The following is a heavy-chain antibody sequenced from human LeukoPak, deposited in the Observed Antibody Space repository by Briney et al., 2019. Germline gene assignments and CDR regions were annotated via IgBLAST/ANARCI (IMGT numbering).Heavy chain of an antibody. V-gene: IGHV3-7*01. J-gene: IGHJ4*02. CDR3: ATQNTFGGVIGYFDS. Sequence: PGGSLRLSCTASGLSFSGQWMNWVRQSPGQGLEWVANIKYDGSEKYYVDSVKGRFTISREDAKNSLSLQMDSVRPEDTAVYYCATQNTFGGVIGYFDSWGQGTLVTVSS. D-gene: IGHD3-16*02. CDR2: IKYDGSEK. CDR1: GLSFSGQW.